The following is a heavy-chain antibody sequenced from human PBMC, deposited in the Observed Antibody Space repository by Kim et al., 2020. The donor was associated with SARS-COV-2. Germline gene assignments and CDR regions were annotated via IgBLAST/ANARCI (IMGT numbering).Heavy chain of an antibody. D-gene: IGHD1-26*01. J-gene: IGHJ5*02. Sequence: YAAKFQGRVTMTRDTSTRTDYLELSSLRSEDTAVYYCARGVRAPPDNWFDPWGQGTLVTVSS. CDR3: ARGVRAPPDNWFDP. V-gene: IGHV1-46*01.